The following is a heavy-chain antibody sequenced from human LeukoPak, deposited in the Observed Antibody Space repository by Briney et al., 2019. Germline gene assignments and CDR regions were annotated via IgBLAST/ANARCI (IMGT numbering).Heavy chain of an antibody. V-gene: IGHV1-2*02. CDR2: INPNSGGT. J-gene: IGHJ4*02. CDR3: ARDERYDSSGYPFDY. Sequence: ASVKVSCKASGYTFTSYDIHWVRQATGQGLEWMGWINPNSGGTNYAQKFQGRVTMTRDTSISTAYMELSRLRSDDTAVYYCARDERYDSSGYPFDYWGQGTLVTVSS. CDR1: GYTFTSYD. D-gene: IGHD3-22*01.